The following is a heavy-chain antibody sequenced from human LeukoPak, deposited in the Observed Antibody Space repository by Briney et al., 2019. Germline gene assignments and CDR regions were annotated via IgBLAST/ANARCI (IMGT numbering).Heavy chain of an antibody. CDR3: ARHGYYYDSSGYYWPYYYYGMDV. CDR2: IYYSGRT. CDR1: GGSISSYY. D-gene: IGHD3-22*01. J-gene: IGHJ6*02. V-gene: IGHV4-59*08. Sequence: SETLSLTCTVSGGSISSYYWSWIRQPPGKGLEWIGYIYYSGRTTYNPSLKSRITISVDTSKKQFSLKLSSVTAADTAVYYCARHGYYYDSSGYYWPYYYYGMDVWGQGTTVTASS.